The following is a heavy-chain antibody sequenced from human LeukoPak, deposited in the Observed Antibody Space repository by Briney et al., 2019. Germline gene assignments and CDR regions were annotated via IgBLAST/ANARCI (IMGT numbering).Heavy chain of an antibody. CDR2: ISGSGGST. J-gene: IGHJ6*03. CDR3: ARVAASSWPHYYSYYMDV. Sequence: GGSLRLSCAASGFTFSSYAMSWVRQAPGKGLEWVSAISGSGGSTYYADSVKGRFTLSRDNSKTTLYLQMTSLRAEDTAVYYCARVAASSWPHYYSYYMDVWGKGTTVTISS. V-gene: IGHV3-23*01. D-gene: IGHD6-13*01. CDR1: GFTFSSYA.